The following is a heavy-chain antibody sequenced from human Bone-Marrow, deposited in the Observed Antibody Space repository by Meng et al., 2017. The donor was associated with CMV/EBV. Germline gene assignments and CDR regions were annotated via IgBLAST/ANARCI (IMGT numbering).Heavy chain of an antibody. J-gene: IGHJ4*02. CDR3: ARESPVARPDY. Sequence: GESLKIYCAASGFTFSSYSMNWVRQAPGKGLEWVSSISSSSSYIYYADSVKGRFTISRDNAKNSLYLQMNSLRAEDTAVYYCARESPVARPDYWGQGTLVTVSS. V-gene: IGHV3-21*01. CDR1: GFTFSSYS. CDR2: ISSSSSYI. D-gene: IGHD2-15*01.